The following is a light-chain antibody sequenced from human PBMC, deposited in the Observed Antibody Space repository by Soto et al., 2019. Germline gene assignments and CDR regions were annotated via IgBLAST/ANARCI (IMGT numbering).Light chain of an antibody. V-gene: IGLV2-14*01. CDR1: SSDIGAYNY. J-gene: IGLJ3*02. Sequence: QSALTQPASVSGSPGQSITISCTGTSSDIGAYNYVSWYQQHPGKAPKLMISEDSDRPSGVSSRFSGSKSGNTASLTISGLQAEDEADYFCSSYTTTDTLWVFGGGTKLTVL. CDR3: SSYTTTDTLWV. CDR2: EDS.